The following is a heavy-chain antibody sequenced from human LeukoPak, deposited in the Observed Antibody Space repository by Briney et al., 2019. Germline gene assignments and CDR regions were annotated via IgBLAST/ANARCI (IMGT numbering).Heavy chain of an antibody. CDR2: INQDGSQK. CDR3: ARLKDDVTKLDY. Sequence: GGSLRLSCTASGIIFHENTFHWVRQAPGKGLEWVASINQDGSQKRYVDSVQGRFTISRDNTKKSLFLQMNSLRAEDTAVYYCARLKDDVTKLDYWGQGTLVTVSS. D-gene: IGHD2-8*01. CDR1: GIIFHENT. V-gene: IGHV3-7*01. J-gene: IGHJ4*02.